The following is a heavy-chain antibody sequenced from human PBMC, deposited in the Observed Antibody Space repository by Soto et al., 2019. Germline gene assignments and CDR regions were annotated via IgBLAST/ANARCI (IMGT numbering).Heavy chain of an antibody. J-gene: IGHJ6*02. D-gene: IGHD3-10*01. V-gene: IGHV1-58*01. Sequence: QMQLVQSGPEVKKPGTSVKVSCKASGFTFTSSAVQWVRQARGQRLEWIGWIVVGSGNTNYAQKFQERVTITRDMSTSTDYMELSSLRSEDTAVYYCAAEESAGYYYYYGMDVWGQGTTVTVSS. CDR2: IVVGSGNT. CDR3: AAEESAGYYYYYGMDV. CDR1: GFTFTSSA.